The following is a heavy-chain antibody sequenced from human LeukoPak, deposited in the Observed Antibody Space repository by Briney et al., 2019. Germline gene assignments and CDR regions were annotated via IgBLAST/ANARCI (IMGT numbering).Heavy chain of an antibody. Sequence: GGSLRLSCAASGFTFNRYWMHWVRQVPGRGLVWVSRFSSDGSTTTYADSVKGRFTISRDNAKKRLYLQTDSLRVEDTAVYYCARGSFGSFDYWGQGSLVTVSS. CDR1: GFTFNRYW. J-gene: IGHJ4*02. CDR3: ARGSFGSFDY. D-gene: IGHD3-10*01. CDR2: FSSDGSTT. V-gene: IGHV3-74*01.